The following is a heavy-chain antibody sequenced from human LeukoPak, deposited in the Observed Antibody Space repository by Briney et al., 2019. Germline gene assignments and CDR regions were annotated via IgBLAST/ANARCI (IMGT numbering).Heavy chain of an antibody. Sequence: SETLSLTCAAYGDSFSGYYWSWIRQPPGKGLEWVGEINHSGSTNYNPSLKSRVTISVDTSKNQFSLKLSSVTAADTAVYYCARGGPPPWGASRYFDIWGGGTLVTVSS. V-gene: IGHV4-34*01. CDR2: INHSGST. D-gene: IGHD7-27*01. CDR3: ARGGPPPWGASRYFDI. J-gene: IGHJ2*01. CDR1: GDSFSGYY.